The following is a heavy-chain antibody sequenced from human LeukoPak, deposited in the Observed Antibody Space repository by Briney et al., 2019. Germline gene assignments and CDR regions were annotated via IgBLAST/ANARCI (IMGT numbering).Heavy chain of an antibody. V-gene: IGHV1-58*02. CDR1: GFIFSKSA. Sequence: GASVKVSWKASGFIFSKSAMQWVRQARGQRLEWIGWIVVGSGKTHYSQKFQGRVSITRDMSTNTAYMELRSLRYEDTAIYYCAADHLVEGRWGQRTLVTVSS. CDR3: AADHLVEGR. CDR2: IVVGSGKT. D-gene: IGHD2-2*01. J-gene: IGHJ4*02.